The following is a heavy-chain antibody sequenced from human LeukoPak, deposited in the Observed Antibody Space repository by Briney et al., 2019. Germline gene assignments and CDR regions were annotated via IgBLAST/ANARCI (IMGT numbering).Heavy chain of an antibody. CDR3: VSVYNNGWYVDY. D-gene: IGHD6-19*01. V-gene: IGHV3-66*01. J-gene: IGHJ4*02. CDR1: GLTVGVDC. CDR2: MYGNGET. Sequence: PGGSLRLSCAVSGLTVGVDCVSWVRQAPGKGLEWVSVMYGNGETVYGDSVKGRFTISRDNSRNTVYLEMNRLRVEDTAVYHCVSVYNNGWYVDYWGQGTLVTVSS.